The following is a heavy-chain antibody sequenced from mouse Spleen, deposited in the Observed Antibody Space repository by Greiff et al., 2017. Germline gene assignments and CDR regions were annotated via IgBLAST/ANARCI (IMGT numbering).Heavy chain of an antibody. CDR2: IWAGGST. V-gene: IGHV2-9*02. Sequence: VHLVESGPGLVAPSQSLSITCTVSGFSLTSYGVHWVRQPPGKGLEWLGVIWAGGSTNYNSALMSRLSISKDNSKSQVFLKMNSLQTDDTARYYCARASPYLYYFDYWGQGTTLTVSS. CDR3: ARASPYLYYFDY. J-gene: IGHJ2*01. D-gene: IGHD2-10*01. CDR1: GFSLTSYG.